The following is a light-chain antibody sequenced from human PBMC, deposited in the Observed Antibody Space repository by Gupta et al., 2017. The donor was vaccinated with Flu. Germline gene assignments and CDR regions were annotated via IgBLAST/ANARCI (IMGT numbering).Light chain of an antibody. CDR2: AAS. J-gene: IGKJ1*01. Sequence: DIQITQPPSSLSASVGDRVTITCRASQSISSYLNWYQQKPGKAPKLLIYAASSLQSGVPSRFSGSGSGTDFTLTISMLQPEDFATYYCQQSYSTPRTFGQGTKVEIK. V-gene: IGKV1-39*01. CDR3: QQSYSTPRT. CDR1: QSISSY.